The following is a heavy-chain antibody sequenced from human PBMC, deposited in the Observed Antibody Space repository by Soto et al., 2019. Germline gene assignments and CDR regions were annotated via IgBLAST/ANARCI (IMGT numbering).Heavy chain of an antibody. J-gene: IGHJ6*02. D-gene: IGHD2-8*01. CDR1: GGSFSGSY. V-gene: IGHV4-34*01. Sequence: PSETLSLTCGVSGGSFSGSYWSWIRQSPGKGLEWIGEINHSGSTNYNPSLKSRVTISIDTSKNKFSLKLRSVTAADTAVYFCARRRNLFTNDFYYNCMDVWCPATTGTGSS. CDR2: INHSGST. CDR3: ARRRNLFTNDFYYNCMDV.